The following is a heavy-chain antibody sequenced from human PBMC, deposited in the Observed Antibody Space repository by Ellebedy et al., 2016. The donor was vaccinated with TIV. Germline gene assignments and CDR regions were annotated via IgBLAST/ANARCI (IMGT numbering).Heavy chain of an antibody. J-gene: IGHJ4*02. CDR3: ARESYDYIWGSYRQKSDY. CDR1: GYTFTSYG. Sequence: ASVKVSCXASGYTFTSYGISWVRQAPGQGLEWMGWISAYNGNTNYAQKLQGRVTMTTDTSTSTAYMELRSLRSDDTAVYYCARESYDYIWGSYRQKSDYWGQGTLVTVSS. D-gene: IGHD3-16*02. CDR2: ISAYNGNT. V-gene: IGHV1-18*01.